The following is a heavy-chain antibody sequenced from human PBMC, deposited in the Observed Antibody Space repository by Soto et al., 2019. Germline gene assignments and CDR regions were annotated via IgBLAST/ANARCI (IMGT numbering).Heavy chain of an antibody. D-gene: IGHD3-10*01. J-gene: IGHJ6*02. CDR3: VRDAVSYGSGIYGMDV. Sequence: PGGSLRLSCASSGFTFSSYSMNWVRQAPGKGLEWVSSISSSSSDIYYADSVKGRFTISRDNAKNSLYLQMNSLRAEDTAVYYCVRDAVSYGSGIYGMDVWRQGRTV. CDR1: GFTFSSYS. V-gene: IGHV3-21*01. CDR2: ISSSSSDI.